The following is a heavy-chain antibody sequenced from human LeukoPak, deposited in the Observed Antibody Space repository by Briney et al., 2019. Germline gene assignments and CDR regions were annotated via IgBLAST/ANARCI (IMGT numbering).Heavy chain of an antibody. Sequence: SETLSLTCTVSGGSISSYYWSWIRQPPGKGLEWIGYIYYSGSTNYNPSLKSRVTISVDTSKNQFSLKLSSVTAADTAVYYCARRIMAAAGLFDYWGQGTLDTVSS. D-gene: IGHD6-13*01. CDR1: GGSISSYY. CDR2: IYYSGST. V-gene: IGHV4-59*08. CDR3: ARRIMAAAGLFDY. J-gene: IGHJ4*02.